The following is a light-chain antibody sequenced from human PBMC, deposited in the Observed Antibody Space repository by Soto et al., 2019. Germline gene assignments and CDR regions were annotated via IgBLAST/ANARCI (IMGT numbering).Light chain of an antibody. CDR3: SAYTVSPTYV. CDR1: SSDVGAYSF. J-gene: IGLJ1*01. Sequence: QSVLTQPASVSGSPGQSVTISCTGTSSDVGAYSFVSWHQQHPGKAPKLMIYNVYDRPSGISYRFSGSKSGNTASLTISGVQGEGESDYYCSAYTVSPTYVVGAGTKVTV. CDR2: NVY. V-gene: IGLV2-14*03.